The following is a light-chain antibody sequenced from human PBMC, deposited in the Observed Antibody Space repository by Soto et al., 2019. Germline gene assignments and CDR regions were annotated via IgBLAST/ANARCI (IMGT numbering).Light chain of an antibody. CDR2: GAS. CDR1: QNISSN. CDR3: QQYSSSPLT. J-gene: IGKJ4*01. V-gene: IGKV3-20*01. Sequence: EIVFTQSPGTLSLSPGERAILSCRASQNISSNLAWYQQKPGQAPRLLIYGASTRATGIPDRFSGSGSGTDFTLTISRLEHEDFAVYYCQQYSSSPLTFGRGTKVDIK.